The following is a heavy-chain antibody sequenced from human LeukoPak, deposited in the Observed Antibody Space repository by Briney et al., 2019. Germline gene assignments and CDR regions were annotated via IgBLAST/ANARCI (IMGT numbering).Heavy chain of an antibody. Sequence: GGSLRLSCAASGFTFSSYAMSWVRQAPGKGLEWVSDINDSGGSTYYADSVKGRFTISRDNSKNTLYLQMNSLRAEDTAVYYCVPRKEWSCYMDVWGKGTTVTVSS. D-gene: IGHD3-3*01. CDR1: GFTFSSYA. V-gene: IGHV3-23*01. CDR3: VPRKEWSCYMDV. J-gene: IGHJ6*03. CDR2: INDSGGST.